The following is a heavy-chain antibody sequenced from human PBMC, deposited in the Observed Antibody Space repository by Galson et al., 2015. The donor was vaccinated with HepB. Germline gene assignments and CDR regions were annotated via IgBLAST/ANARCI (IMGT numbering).Heavy chain of an antibody. D-gene: IGHD3-22*01. J-gene: IGHJ4*02. V-gene: IGHV4-59*01. CDR2: IYYSGST. Sequence: SETLSLTCTVSGGSISSSYWSWIRQPPGKGLEWIGYIYYSGSTNYNPSLKSRVTISVDTSKNQFSLKLSSVTAADTAVYYCARVKYYYDSSGYYYITGIDYWGQGTLVTVSS. CDR3: ARVKYYYDSSGYYYITGIDY. CDR1: GGSISSSY.